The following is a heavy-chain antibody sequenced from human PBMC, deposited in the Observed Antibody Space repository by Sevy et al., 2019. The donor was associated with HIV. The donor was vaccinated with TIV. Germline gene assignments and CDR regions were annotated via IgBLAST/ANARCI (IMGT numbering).Heavy chain of an antibody. J-gene: IGHJ4*02. D-gene: IGHD3-22*01. CDR1: GFIFSNYN. Sequence: GGSLRLSCAASGFIFSNYNMNWARQAPGKGLEWVSSISSSSSYIYYADSVKGRFTISRDNAKNSLYLQMNSLRAEDTAVYYCAGENYYDSEGYRFDYWGQGTLVTVSS. CDR3: AGENYYDSEGYRFDY. V-gene: IGHV3-21*01. CDR2: ISSSSSYI.